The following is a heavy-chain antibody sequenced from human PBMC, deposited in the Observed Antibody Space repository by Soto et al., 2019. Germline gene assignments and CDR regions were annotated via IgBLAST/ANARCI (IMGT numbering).Heavy chain of an antibody. D-gene: IGHD2-15*01. Sequence: QVQLVQSGAEVKKPGSSVKVSCKASGGTFSSYTISWVRQAPGQGLEWMGRIIPILGIANYAQKFQVRVTITADKSTSTAYMELSSLRSADTAVYYCARRTSDCSGGSCYPFDPCGQGTLVTVSS. CDR1: GGTFSSYT. V-gene: IGHV1-69*02. CDR2: IIPILGIA. J-gene: IGHJ5*02. CDR3: ARRTSDCSGGSCYPFDP.